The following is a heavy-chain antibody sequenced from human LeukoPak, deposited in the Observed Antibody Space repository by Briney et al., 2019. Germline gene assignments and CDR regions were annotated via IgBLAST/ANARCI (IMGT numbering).Heavy chain of an antibody. CDR1: GGSISSYY. J-gene: IGHJ4*02. CDR3: ARGGLGATSGHYYFDY. CDR2: IYSSGST. D-gene: IGHD1-26*01. Sequence: PSETLSLTCTVSGGSISSYYRSWIRQPAGKGLEWIGRIYSSGSTNYNPSLKSRVTMSVDTSKDQFSLKLSSVTAADTAVYYCARGGLGATSGHYYFDYWGQGTLVTVSS. V-gene: IGHV4-4*07.